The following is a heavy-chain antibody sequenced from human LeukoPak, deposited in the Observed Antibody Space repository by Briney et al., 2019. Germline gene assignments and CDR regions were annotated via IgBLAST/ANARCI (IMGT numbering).Heavy chain of an antibody. CDR1: EYSFATYW. J-gene: IGHJ4*02. Sequence: GESLKISCQGPEYSFATYWIAWLRQMPGRGLEWMGIIYPSDSDTRYSPSFQGQVTISADKSIKTAYLQWSSLKASDTAMYYCARPLQGIVGATGFDYWGQGTLVTVSS. CDR3: ARPLQGIVGATGFDY. D-gene: IGHD1-26*01. V-gene: IGHV5-51*01. CDR2: IYPSDSDT.